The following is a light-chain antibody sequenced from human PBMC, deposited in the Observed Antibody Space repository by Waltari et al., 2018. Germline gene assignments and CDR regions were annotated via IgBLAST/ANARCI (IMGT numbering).Light chain of an antibody. CDR3: TTHGGSSNFYV. CDR1: SSDAGGYNS. Sequence: QSALTQPPSASGSPGQSVTISCPGTSSDAGGYNSVSWDQPHRGKAPKLMVYEVTNRPAGVPDRFTGSKSGSTASLTVSGLQAEDEADYYCTTHGGSSNFYVFGTGTKVTVL. J-gene: IGLJ1*01. CDR2: EVT. V-gene: IGLV2-8*01.